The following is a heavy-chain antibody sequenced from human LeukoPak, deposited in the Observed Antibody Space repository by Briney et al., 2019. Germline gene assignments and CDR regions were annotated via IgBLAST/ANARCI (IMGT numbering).Heavy chain of an antibody. V-gene: IGHV4-31*03. J-gene: IGHJ2*01. Sequence: SQTLSLTCTVSGGSISSGAYDWGWIRQHPKRGLEYVGYINHSGSTYYKPSLESRVTMSVDTSKNQFSLKLSSVTAADSAVYYCARAARQGFTMIVVPFFYFDLWGRGTLVTVSS. CDR1: GGSISSGAYD. CDR3: ARAARQGFTMIVVPFFYFDL. D-gene: IGHD3-22*01. CDR2: INHSGST.